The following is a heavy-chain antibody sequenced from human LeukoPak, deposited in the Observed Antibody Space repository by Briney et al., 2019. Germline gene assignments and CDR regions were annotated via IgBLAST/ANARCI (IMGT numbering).Heavy chain of an antibody. CDR1: GYTFTGYY. CDR3: ARNSGTYYTDY. J-gene: IGHJ4*02. V-gene: IGHV1-2*06. D-gene: IGHD1-26*01. CDR2: INPNSGGT. Sequence: APVKVSCKASGYTFTGYYMHWERQAPGQGLEWMGRINPNSGGTNYAQKFQGRVTMTRDTSISTAYVELSRLRSDDTAVYYCARNSGTYYTDYWGQGTLVTVSS.